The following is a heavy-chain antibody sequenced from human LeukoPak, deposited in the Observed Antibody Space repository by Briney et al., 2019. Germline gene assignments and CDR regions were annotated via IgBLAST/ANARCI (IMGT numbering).Heavy chain of an antibody. Sequence: PGGSLRLSCAASGFTFSGHWMTWVRQAPGEGLEWVANINKDGSEKYYVDTVKGRFTISRDNAKNALFLQMNSLRAEDTAVYYCAREPSGGYCSSSSCSRYFQHWGQGTLVTVSS. CDR2: INKDGSEK. CDR1: GFTFSGHW. V-gene: IGHV3-7*01. D-gene: IGHD2-2*01. CDR3: AREPSGGYCSSSSCSRYFQH. J-gene: IGHJ1*01.